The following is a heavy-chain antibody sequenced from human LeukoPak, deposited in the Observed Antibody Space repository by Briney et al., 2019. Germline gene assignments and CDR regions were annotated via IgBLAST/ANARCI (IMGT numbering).Heavy chain of an antibody. CDR1: GFTFSSYA. V-gene: IGHV3-23*01. J-gene: IGHJ4*02. D-gene: IGHD3-22*01. Sequence: QAGGSLRLSCAASGFTFSSYAMSWVRQAPGKGLEWVSGISGSGGSTYYADSVKGRFTISRDNSENTLYLQMSSLRAEDTAVYYCAKSPSSGYYFDYWGQGTLVTVSS. CDR2: ISGSGGST. CDR3: AKSPSSGYYFDY.